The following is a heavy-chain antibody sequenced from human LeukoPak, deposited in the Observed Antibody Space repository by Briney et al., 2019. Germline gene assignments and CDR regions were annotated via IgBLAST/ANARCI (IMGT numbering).Heavy chain of an antibody. CDR3: AKDRYYYDSSGYSFDY. Sequence: GGSPRLSCAASGFTFSSYAMSWVRQAPGKGLEWVSAISGSGGSTYYADSVKGRFTISRDNSKNTLYLQMNSLRAEDTAVYYCAKDRYYYDSSGYSFDYWGQGTLVTVSS. J-gene: IGHJ4*02. D-gene: IGHD3-22*01. CDR2: ISGSGGST. V-gene: IGHV3-23*01. CDR1: GFTFSSYA.